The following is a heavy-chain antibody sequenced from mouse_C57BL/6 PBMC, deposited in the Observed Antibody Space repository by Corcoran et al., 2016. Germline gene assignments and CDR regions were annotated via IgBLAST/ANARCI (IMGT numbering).Heavy chain of an antibody. CDR2: INPNNGGT. J-gene: IGHJ2*01. CDR1: GYTFTDYY. D-gene: IGHD1-1*01. CDR3: ARTILLRYPDY. Sequence: EVQLQQSGPELVKPGASVKISCKASGYTFTDYYMNWVKQSHGKSLEWIGDINPNNGGTSYNQKFKGKATLTVDKSSSTAYMELRSLTSEDSAVYYCARTILLRYPDYWGQGTTLTVSS. V-gene: IGHV1-26*01.